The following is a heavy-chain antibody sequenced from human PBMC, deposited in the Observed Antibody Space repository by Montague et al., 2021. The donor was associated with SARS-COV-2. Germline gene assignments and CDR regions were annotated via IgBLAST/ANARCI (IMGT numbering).Heavy chain of an antibody. CDR2: IYYSGST. CDR1: GDSINSGSYY. Sequence: TLSLTCTVSGDSINSGSYYWSWIRQPPGKGLEWIGFIYYSGSTYYNLSLRSRLAISVDTSTNQFSLRLSTVTAADTAVYSCARMGGDHHYYFDYWGLGTLVTVSS. CDR3: ARMGGDHHYYFDY. J-gene: IGHJ4*02. V-gene: IGHV4-31*03. D-gene: IGHD2-21*01.